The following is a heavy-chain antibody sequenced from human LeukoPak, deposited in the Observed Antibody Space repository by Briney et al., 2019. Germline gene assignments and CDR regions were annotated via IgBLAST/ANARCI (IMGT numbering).Heavy chain of an antibody. Sequence: PSETLSLTCTVSDGSISGYYWSWIRQPPGKGLEWIAYISDIGSINYNPSLKSRVTISLDTSKNQFSLKLSSVTAADTAVYYCAGHHPRNTVDFWGQGTLVTVSS. CDR1: DGSISGYY. CDR2: ISDIGSI. J-gene: IGHJ4*02. V-gene: IGHV4-59*08. D-gene: IGHD2/OR15-2a*01. CDR3: AGHHPRNTVDF.